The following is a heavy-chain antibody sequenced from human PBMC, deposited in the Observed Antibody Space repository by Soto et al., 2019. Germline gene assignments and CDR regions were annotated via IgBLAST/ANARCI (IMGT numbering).Heavy chain of an antibody. Sequence: EVQLLESGGGLVQPGGSLRLSCAASGFTFSSYAMSWVRQAPGKGLEWVSAISGSGGSTYYADSVKGRFTISRDNSKNTLDQKMNSVRAEDTAVYYCAKEAKGSSWPYNWFAPWGKGTLVTVSS. CDR1: GFTFSSYA. J-gene: IGHJ5*02. CDR2: ISGSGGST. V-gene: IGHV3-23*01. CDR3: AKEAKGSSWPYNWFAP. D-gene: IGHD6-13*01.